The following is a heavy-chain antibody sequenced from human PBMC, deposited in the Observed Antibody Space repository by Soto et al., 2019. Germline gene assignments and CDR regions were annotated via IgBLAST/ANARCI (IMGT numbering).Heavy chain of an antibody. CDR2: INPSGGYT. D-gene: IGHD3-3*01. CDR1: GYTFTSYY. J-gene: IGHJ6*02. Sequence: ASVKVSCKASGYTFTSYYMNWVRQAPGQGLEWLGIINPSGGYTTYAQRFLGRVTMTSDTSTSTVHMELGSLTSEDTAVYYCARAAVTIFGVVSPYDIGGTRYGMDVWGQGTTVTVSS. V-gene: IGHV1-46*01. CDR3: ARAAVTIFGVVSPYDIGGTRYGMDV.